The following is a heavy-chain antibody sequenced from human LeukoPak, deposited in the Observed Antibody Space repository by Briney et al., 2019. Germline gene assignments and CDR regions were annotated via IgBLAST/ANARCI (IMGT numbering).Heavy chain of an antibody. Sequence: SETLSLTCTVSGGSISSSSYYWGWIRQPPGKGLEWIGSIYYSGSTYYNPSLKSRVTISVDTSKNQFSLKLSSVTAADTAVYYCARLIPPRDYLWFGELLDYWGQGTLVTVSS. CDR1: GGSISSSSYY. V-gene: IGHV4-39*01. CDR3: ARLIPPRDYLWFGELLDY. J-gene: IGHJ4*02. D-gene: IGHD3-10*01. CDR2: IYYSGST.